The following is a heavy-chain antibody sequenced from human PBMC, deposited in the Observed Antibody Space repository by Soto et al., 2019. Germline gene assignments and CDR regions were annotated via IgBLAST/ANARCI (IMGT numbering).Heavy chain of an antibody. Sequence: QVQVVQSGAEVKKPGASVKVSCKASGYTFTNYGISWVRQAPGQGLEWMGWISAYNGNTNYAQKLQGRVTMTTDTSTSTAYTALRSLRSDDTAVYYCARDRYFQPLALLVTGMDVGGQGTTVTVSS. CDR1: GYTFTNYG. CDR3: ARDRYFQPLALLVTGMDV. J-gene: IGHJ6*02. D-gene: IGHD2-15*01. V-gene: IGHV1-18*01. CDR2: ISAYNGNT.